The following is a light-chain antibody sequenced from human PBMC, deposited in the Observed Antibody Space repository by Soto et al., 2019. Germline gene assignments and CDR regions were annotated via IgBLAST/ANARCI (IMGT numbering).Light chain of an antibody. CDR3: AAWDDNLIGVV. J-gene: IGLJ2*01. CDR2: EVR. V-gene: IGLV2-14*01. Sequence: QSVLTQPASVSGSPGQSITISCTGTSSDVGGYNHVSWYQQHPGKAPKLIIYEVRNRPSGVSNRLSGSKSGTSASLAISGLQSDDEADYYCAAWDDNLIGVVFGGGTKLTVL. CDR1: SSDVGGYNH.